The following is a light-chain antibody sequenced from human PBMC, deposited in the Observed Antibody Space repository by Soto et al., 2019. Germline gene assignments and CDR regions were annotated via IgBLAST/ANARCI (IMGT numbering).Light chain of an antibody. CDR3: QQYNNWPL. CDR2: GAS. J-gene: IGKJ1*01. CDR1: QSISTN. V-gene: IGKV3-15*01. Sequence: EIVITQSPATLSVSPGERATLSCRASQSISTNLAWYQQKRGQAPRLLIYGASTRATGIPARFSGSGSGTEFTLTISSLQSEDFAIYYCQQYNNWPLFGQGTKVDI.